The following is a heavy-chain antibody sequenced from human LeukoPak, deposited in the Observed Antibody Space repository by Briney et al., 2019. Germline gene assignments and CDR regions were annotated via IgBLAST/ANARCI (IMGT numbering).Heavy chain of an antibody. CDR2: IWYDGSNK. CDR1: GFTFSSYG. CDR3: ARDLDPGDYYFDY. Sequence: GGSLRLSCAASGFTFSSYGMHLVRQAPGKGLGWVAVIWYDGSNKYYADSVKGRFTISRDNSKNTLYLQMNSLRAEDTAVYYCARDLDPGDYYFDYWGQGTLVTVSS. J-gene: IGHJ4*02. V-gene: IGHV3-33*01. D-gene: IGHD3-10*01.